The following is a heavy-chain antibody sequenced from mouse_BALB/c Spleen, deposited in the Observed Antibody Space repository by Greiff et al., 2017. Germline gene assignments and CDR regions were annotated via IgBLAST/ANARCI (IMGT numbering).Heavy chain of an antibody. CDR2: ISDGGSYT. J-gene: IGHJ2*01. V-gene: IGHV5-4*02. CDR3: ARGDY. Sequence: EVQVVESGGGLVKPGGSLKLSCAASGFTFSDYYMYWVRQTPEKRLEWVATISDGGSYTYYPDSVKGRFTISRDNAKNNLYLQMSSLKSEDTAMYYCARGDYWGQGTTLTVSS. CDR1: GFTFSDYY.